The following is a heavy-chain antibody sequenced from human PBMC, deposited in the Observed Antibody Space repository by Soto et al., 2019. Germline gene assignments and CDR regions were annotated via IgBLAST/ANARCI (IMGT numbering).Heavy chain of an antibody. CDR1: GFTFSSYW. J-gene: IGHJ4*02. Sequence: PGGSLRLSCAASGFTFSSYWMSWVRQAPGKGLEWVANIKQDGSEKYYVDSVEGRFTVSRDNAKNSLYLQMNSLRAEDTAVYYCAKENIAVALDYWGQGTLVTVSS. CDR3: AKENIAVALDY. V-gene: IGHV3-7*03. CDR2: IKQDGSEK. D-gene: IGHD6-19*01.